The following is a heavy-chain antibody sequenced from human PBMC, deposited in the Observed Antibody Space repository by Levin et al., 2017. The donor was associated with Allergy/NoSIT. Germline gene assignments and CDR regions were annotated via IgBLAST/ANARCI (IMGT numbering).Heavy chain of an antibody. V-gene: IGHV1-69*02. D-gene: IGHD2-2*01. Sequence: KISCKASGGTFSSYTISWVRQAPGQGLEWMGRIIPILGIANYAQKFQGRVTITADKSTSTAYMELSSLRSEDTAVYYCASSSSGYNWFDPWGQGTLVTVSS. J-gene: IGHJ5*02. CDR3: ASSSSGYNWFDP. CDR1: GGTFSSYT. CDR2: IIPILGIA.